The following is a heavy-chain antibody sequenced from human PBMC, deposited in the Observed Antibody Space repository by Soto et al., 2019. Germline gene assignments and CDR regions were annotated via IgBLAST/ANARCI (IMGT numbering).Heavy chain of an antibody. CDR2: IYYTGTT. Sequence: QLQLQESGPGLVKPSETLSLTCTVSGGSISSSRFYWGWIRQPPGKGLEWIGSIYYTGTTYYNPSLKHRVPISVDTSKKQCSLNLSSVTAADTAVYYCGTSSTSYTDWFDPWGQGTLVTVSS. J-gene: IGHJ5*02. CDR1: GGSISSSRFY. CDR3: GTSSTSYTDWFDP. V-gene: IGHV4-39*01. D-gene: IGHD2-2*01.